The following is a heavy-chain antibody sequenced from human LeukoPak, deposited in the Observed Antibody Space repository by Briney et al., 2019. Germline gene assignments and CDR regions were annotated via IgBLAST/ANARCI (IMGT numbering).Heavy chain of an antibody. V-gene: IGHV3-7*01. CDR3: ARDGGLHTNFDY. Sequence: GGSLRLSCAASGFSFRNYWMGWVRQAPGKGLEWVANTKPDGSAEYYADSVKGRFTASRDNANNLLYLQMNRLRAEDTAVYYCARDGGLHTNFDYWGQGTLLTVSS. CDR1: GFSFRNYW. D-gene: IGHD2-15*01. J-gene: IGHJ4*02. CDR2: TKPDGSAE.